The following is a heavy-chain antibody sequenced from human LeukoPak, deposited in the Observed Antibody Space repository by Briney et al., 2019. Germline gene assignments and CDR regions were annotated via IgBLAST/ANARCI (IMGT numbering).Heavy chain of an antibody. D-gene: IGHD3-9*01. J-gene: IGHJ4*02. V-gene: IGHV3-30*04. CDR1: GFTFSSYA. Sequence: GGSLRLSCAASGFTFSSYAMHWVRQAPGKGLEWVAVISYDGSNKYYADSVKGRFTISRDNSKNTLYLQMNSLRAEDTAVYYCAKAEYDILTGYYFDYWGQGTLVTVSS. CDR3: AKAEYDILTGYYFDY. CDR2: ISYDGSNK.